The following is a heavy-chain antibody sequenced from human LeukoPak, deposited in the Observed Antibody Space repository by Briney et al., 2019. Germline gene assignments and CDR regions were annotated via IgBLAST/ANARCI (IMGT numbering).Heavy chain of an antibody. CDR2: ISYTGST. D-gene: IGHD3-16*01. CDR3: ASGIHYGPGVWFDP. V-gene: IGHV4-59*01. Sequence: SETLSLTCTVSGGSISSYYWSWLRQPPGKGLEWIGYISYTGSTNYNPSLKSRVTMSVDTSKNQFSLKLSSVTAADSAVYYCASGIHYGPGVWFDPWGQGTLVTVSS. CDR1: GGSISSYY. J-gene: IGHJ5*02.